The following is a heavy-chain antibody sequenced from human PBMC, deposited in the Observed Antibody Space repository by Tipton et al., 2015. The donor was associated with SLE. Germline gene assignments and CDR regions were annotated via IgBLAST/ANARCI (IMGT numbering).Heavy chain of an antibody. J-gene: IGHJ4*02. CDR3: GRDYGAAAGTVIVY. V-gene: IGHV3-30-3*01. Sequence: SLRLSCVVSGFNFSSYAMHWVRQAPGKGLEWVAVVSYDASNKYYAESVKGRFTISRDNSKNTLYVEMNSLRGEDTAVYYCGRDYGAAAGTVIVYWGQGTLVTVSS. D-gene: IGHD6-13*01. CDR1: GFNFSSYA. CDR2: VSYDASNK.